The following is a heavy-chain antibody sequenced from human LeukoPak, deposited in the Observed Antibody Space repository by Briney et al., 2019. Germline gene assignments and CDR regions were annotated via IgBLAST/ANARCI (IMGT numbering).Heavy chain of an antibody. CDR2: ISYDGSDK. CDR1: GFIFSSYG. D-gene: IGHD5-12*01. V-gene: IGHV3-30*04. J-gene: IGHJ4*02. CDR3: ARARPSMWIDY. Sequence: PGGSLRLSCAASGFIFSSYGMYWVRQAPGKGLEWVAVISYDGSDKFYADSVKGRFTISRDSSKNTLYLQMNSLRPEDTAVYYCARARPSMWIDYWGQGTLVTVSS.